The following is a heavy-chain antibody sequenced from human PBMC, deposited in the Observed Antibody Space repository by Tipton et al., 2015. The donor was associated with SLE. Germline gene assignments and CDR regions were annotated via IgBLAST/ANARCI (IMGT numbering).Heavy chain of an antibody. CDR1: GFTYSSYV. CDR3: AKETRAVPDYLDN. V-gene: IGHV3-23*01. J-gene: IGHJ4*02. CDR2: ISATGGST. Sequence: SLRLSCSASGFTYSSYVMSWVRQAPGKGLEWVSTISATGGSTYYADSLRGRLTISRDNSKNTLYLQINNLRDDDTAVYYCAKETRAVPDYLDNWGQGTLVTVSS. D-gene: IGHD3-10*01.